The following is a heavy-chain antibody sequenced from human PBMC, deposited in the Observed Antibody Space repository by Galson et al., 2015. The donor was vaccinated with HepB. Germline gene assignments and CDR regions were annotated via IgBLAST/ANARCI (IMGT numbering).Heavy chain of an antibody. J-gene: IGHJ3*01. CDR3: AISGHCSGYSCAFDD. CDR2: ISVGSSYT. CDR1: GSAFKTSY. V-gene: IGHV3-11*06. Sequence: SLRLSCAASGSAFKTSYMNWIRQAPGKGPEWLPYISVGSSYTLYSESVKGRFTISRDNFRNTIYLQMTNLRIDDTTVYYCAISGHCSGYSCAFDDWGRGTLVSVS. D-gene: IGHD2-15*01.